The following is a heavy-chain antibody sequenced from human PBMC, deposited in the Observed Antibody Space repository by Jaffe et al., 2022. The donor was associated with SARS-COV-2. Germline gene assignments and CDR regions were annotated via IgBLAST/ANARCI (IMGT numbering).Heavy chain of an antibody. D-gene: IGHD2-8*01. Sequence: QVQLQESGPGLVKPSQTLSLTCTVSGGSISSGSYYWSWIRQPAGKGLEWIGRIYTSGSTNYNPSLKSRVTISVDTSKNQFSLKLSSVTAADTAVYYCAREPQGLRMGWDYYYYGMDVWGQGTTVTVSS. CDR3: AREPQGLRMGWDYYYYGMDV. V-gene: IGHV4-61*02. CDR1: GGSISSGSYY. CDR2: IYTSGST. J-gene: IGHJ6*02.